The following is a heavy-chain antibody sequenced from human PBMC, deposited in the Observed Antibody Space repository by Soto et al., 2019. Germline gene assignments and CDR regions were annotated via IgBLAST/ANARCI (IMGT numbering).Heavy chain of an antibody. Sequence: SETLSLTRTVAGASVSSGGFSWSWIRQPPGKGLEWIGSISYSGSTTYYPSLRSRVTISVDTSKNQFSLRLNSVTAADTAIYFCARVTFLIVGSVFSTPFDFWGQGTLVTVS. CDR3: ARVTFLIVGSVFSTPFDF. V-gene: IGHV4-61*08. D-gene: IGHD1-26*01. CDR2: ISYSGST. CDR1: GASVSSGGFS. J-gene: IGHJ4*02.